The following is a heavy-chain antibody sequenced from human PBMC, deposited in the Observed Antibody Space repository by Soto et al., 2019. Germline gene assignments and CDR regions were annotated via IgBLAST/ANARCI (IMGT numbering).Heavy chain of an antibody. CDR2: INHSGST. CDR1: GGSFSGYY. CDR3: ARWRKYYYGSGSYYNVYYFDY. D-gene: IGHD3-10*01. Sequence: SETLSLTCAVYGGSFSGYYWSWIRQPPGKGLEWIGEINHSGSTNYNPSLKSRVTISVDTSKNQFSLKLSSVTAADTAVYYCARWRKYYYGSGSYYNVYYFDYWGQGTQVTVSS. V-gene: IGHV4-34*01. J-gene: IGHJ4*02.